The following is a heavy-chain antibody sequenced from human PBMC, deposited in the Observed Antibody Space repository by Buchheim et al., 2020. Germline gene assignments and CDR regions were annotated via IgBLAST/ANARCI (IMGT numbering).Heavy chain of an antibody. V-gene: IGHV4-59*01. Sequence: QVQLQESGPGLVKPSETLSLTCTVSGGFINTYYWSWIRQPPGKGLEWLGYIYYSASANYNPSLRSRITISVDTSKNQLSLKLNSVTAADTAVYYCAGAGYRGWFDPWGPGTL. D-gene: IGHD2-15*01. CDR3: AGAGYRGWFDP. CDR1: GGFINTYY. CDR2: IYYSASA. J-gene: IGHJ5*02.